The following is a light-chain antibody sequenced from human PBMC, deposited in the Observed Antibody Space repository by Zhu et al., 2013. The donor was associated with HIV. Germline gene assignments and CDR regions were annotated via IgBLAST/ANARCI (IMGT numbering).Light chain of an antibody. CDR3: QQYSSAIT. Sequence: EIVLTQSPATLSLSPGKRATLSCRASHGLSSRHLAWYHQRPGQSPRLLIYASSSRASGIPDRFSGSGSGTHFTLTITRLEAEDLGVYYCQQYSSAITFGQGTRLEIK. J-gene: IGKJ5*01. CDR2: ASS. CDR1: HGLSSRH. V-gene: IGKV3-20*01.